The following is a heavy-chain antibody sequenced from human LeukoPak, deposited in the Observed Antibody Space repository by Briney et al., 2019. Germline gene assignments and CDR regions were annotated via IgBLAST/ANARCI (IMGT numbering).Heavy chain of an antibody. V-gene: IGHV4-59*08. CDR2: ISYSGST. D-gene: IGHD2-15*01. Sequence: SETLSLTCTVSGGPITSYYWGWIRQPPGKGLEWIGYISYSGSTIYNPSLKSRVTISLNRSKNQFSLKLTFVTAADTAVYYCARHLGGSSNLEHWGQGTLVTVSS. J-gene: IGHJ4*02. CDR1: GGPITSYY. CDR3: ARHLGGSSNLEH.